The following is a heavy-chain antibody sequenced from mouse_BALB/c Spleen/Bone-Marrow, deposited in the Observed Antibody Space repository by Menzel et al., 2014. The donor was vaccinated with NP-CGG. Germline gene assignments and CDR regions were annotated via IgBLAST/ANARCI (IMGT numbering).Heavy chain of an antibody. J-gene: IGHJ4*01. Sequence: EVKLVESGGGLVKPGGSLKLSCAASGFTFSDYYMYWVRQTPEKRLEWVATISDGGTYTYYPDSVRGRFTISRDNAKNNQYLQMSSLKSEDTAMYYCAGTWEAMDYWGQGTSVTVSS. CDR3: AGTWEAMDY. CDR1: GFTFSDYY. D-gene: IGHD3-3*01. CDR2: ISDGGTYT. V-gene: IGHV5-4*02.